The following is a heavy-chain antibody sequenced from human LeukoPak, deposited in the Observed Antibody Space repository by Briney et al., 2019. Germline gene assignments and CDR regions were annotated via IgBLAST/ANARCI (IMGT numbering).Heavy chain of an antibody. J-gene: IGHJ4*02. CDR2: ISSSGSTI. CDR1: GFTFSDYY. D-gene: IGHD5-12*01. V-gene: IGHV3-11*01. Sequence: KPGGSLRLSCAASGFTFSDYYMSWIRQAPGKGLEWVSYISSSGSTIYYADSVKGRSTISRDNAKNSLYLQMNSLRAEDTAVYYCTTDPEKSGYDYVDYWGQGTLVTVSS. CDR3: TTDPEKSGYDYVDY.